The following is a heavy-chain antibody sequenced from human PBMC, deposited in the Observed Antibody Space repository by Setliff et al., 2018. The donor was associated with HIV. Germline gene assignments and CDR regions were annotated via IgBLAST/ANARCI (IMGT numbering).Heavy chain of an antibody. CDR1: GFTFSSYS. Sequence: GGSLRLSCAASGFTFSSYSMNWVRQAPGKGLEWVANINQDGSEKYYLDSVKGRFTISRDNAKNSLSLQMNNLRAEDMAVYYCASPGDNYWGQGTLVTVSS. V-gene: IGHV3-7*01. J-gene: IGHJ4*02. CDR2: INQDGSEK. CDR3: ASPGDNY. D-gene: IGHD4-17*01.